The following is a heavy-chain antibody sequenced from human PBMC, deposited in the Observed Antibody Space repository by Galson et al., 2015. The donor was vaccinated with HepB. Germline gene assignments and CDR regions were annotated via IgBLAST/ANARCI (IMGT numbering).Heavy chain of an antibody. CDR1: GFTFSRYW. CDR2: IRQDGSEK. D-gene: IGHD2-21*02. Sequence: SLRLSCAASGFTFSRYWMSWARQAPGKGLEWVANIRQDGSEKYYVDSVEGRFTISRDNAKNSLYLQMNSLRPEDTAVYYCATAQNSACFSWGQGTLVIVSS. J-gene: IGHJ5*02. CDR3: ATAQNSACFS. V-gene: IGHV3-7*01.